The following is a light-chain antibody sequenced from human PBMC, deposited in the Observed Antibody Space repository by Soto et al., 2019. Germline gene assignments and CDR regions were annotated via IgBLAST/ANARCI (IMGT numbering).Light chain of an antibody. J-gene: IGKJ1*01. CDR2: ASS. Sequence: EIVMTQSPATLSVSPGESATLSCRASQNIRSHLAWYQLRPGQAPRLLLYASSTRATGIPARFSGSGSGTEFTLPISSLQSEDFALYFCQQYNVWPGWTFGQGTKVGVK. V-gene: IGKV3-15*01. CDR3: QQYNVWPGWT. CDR1: QNIRSH.